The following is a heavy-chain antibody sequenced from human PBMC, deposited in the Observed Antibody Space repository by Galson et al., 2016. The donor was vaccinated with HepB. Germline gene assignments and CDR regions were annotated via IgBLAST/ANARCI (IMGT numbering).Heavy chain of an antibody. D-gene: IGHD2-15*01. CDR1: GGSISSSSYY. V-gene: IGHV4-39*01. CDR3: ARLKSGSLGYCSGGNSYRPRQFDY. Sequence: TLSLTCTVSGGSISSSSYYWGWIREPPGKGLEWLGSIYYSGSTYYNQSLKIRVTISVDTSKNQFSLKLSSVTAADTAVYFCARLKSGSLGYCSGGNSYRPRQFDYWGQGTLVTVSS. CDR2: IYYSGST. J-gene: IGHJ4*02.